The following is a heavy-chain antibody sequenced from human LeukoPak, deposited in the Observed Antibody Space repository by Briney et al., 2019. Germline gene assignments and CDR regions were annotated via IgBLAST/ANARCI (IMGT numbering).Heavy chain of an antibody. J-gene: IGHJ4*02. V-gene: IGHV3-20*01. CDR2: INWNGGST. CDR3: ARHGGTTVTTRFDY. D-gene: IGHD4-17*01. Sequence: GGSLRLSCAASGFTFDDYGTSWVRQAPGKGLEWVSGINWNGGSTGYADSVKGRFTISRDNAKNSLYLQMNSLRAEDTALYHCARHGGTTVTTRFDYWGQGTLVTVSS. CDR1: GFTFDDYG.